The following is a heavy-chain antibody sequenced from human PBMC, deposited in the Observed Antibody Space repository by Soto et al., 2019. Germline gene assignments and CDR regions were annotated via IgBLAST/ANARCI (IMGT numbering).Heavy chain of an antibody. V-gene: IGHV5-51*01. CDR3: ARHGGDIEAAAVSYYYYGMDV. CDR2: IYPGDSDT. CDR1: GYSFTSYW. J-gene: IGHJ6*02. D-gene: IGHD6-13*01. Sequence: GESLKISCKGSGYSFTSYWIGWVRQMPGKGLEWMGIIYPGDSDTRYSPSFQGQVTISADKSISTAYLQWSSLKASDTAMYYCARHGGDIEAAAVSYYYYGMDVWGQGTTVTVSS.